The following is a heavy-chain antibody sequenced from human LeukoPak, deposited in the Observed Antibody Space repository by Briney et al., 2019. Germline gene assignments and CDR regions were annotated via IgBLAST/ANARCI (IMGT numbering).Heavy chain of an antibody. D-gene: IGHD3-22*01. CDR1: GYTFTSYD. V-gene: IGHV1-8*01. J-gene: IGHJ3*02. Sequence: ASVKVSCKASGYTFTSYDINWVRQATGQGLEWMGWMNPNSGNTGYAQKFQGRVTMTRNTSISTAYMELSSLRSEDTAVYYCARGPTDYYHSDYDAFDIWGQGTMVTVSS. CDR2: MNPNSGNT. CDR3: ARGPTDYYHSDYDAFDI.